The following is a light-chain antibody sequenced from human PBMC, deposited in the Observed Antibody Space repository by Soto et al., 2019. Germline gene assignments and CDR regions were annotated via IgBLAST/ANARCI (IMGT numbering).Light chain of an antibody. Sequence: QSALTQPASVSGSPGQSITISCTGASSDVGLYDFVSWYQQHPGKAPKLLIYEVTYRPSGVSSRFSGSKSGNTASLTISGLQAEDEADYYCNSYTRFSNTRVFGTGTKVTVL. CDR2: EVT. CDR1: SSDVGLYDF. CDR3: NSYTRFSNTRV. J-gene: IGLJ1*01. V-gene: IGLV2-14*01.